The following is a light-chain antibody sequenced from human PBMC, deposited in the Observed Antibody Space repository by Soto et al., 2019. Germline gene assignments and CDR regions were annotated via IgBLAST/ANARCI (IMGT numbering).Light chain of an antibody. CDR3: QQRSNWPVT. CDR1: QSVSSY. V-gene: IGKV3-11*01. J-gene: IGKJ3*01. CDR2: DAS. Sequence: EIVLTQSPATLSLSPGERATLSCRASQSVSSYLAWYQQKPGQAPRLLIYDASNRATGIPARFSGSGSGTEFPLTISSLEPEDFAVYYCQQRSNWPVTFGPGTKVDIK.